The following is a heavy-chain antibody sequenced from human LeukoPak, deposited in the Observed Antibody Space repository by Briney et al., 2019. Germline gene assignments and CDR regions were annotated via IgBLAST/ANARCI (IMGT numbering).Heavy chain of an antibody. Sequence: PGGSLRLSCAASGFTFSSHGMSWVRQAPGKGLEWVANIKQDGSEKYYVDSVKGRFTISRDNAKNSLYLQMNGLRAEDTAVYYCAREVWGRLLQHFDYWGQGTLVTVSS. CDR2: IKQDGSEK. CDR3: AREVWGRLLQHFDY. CDR1: GFTFSSHG. V-gene: IGHV3-7*01. J-gene: IGHJ4*02. D-gene: IGHD3-16*01.